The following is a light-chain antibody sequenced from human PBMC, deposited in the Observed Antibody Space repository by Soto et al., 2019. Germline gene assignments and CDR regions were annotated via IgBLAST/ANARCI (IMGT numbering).Light chain of an antibody. CDR3: QRYNSNSRT. Sequence: TQSPSTLSASVRDRVTITCRASQNINQWSAWYQQKPGKAPKFLIYDASILESGVPSRFSGTGSGTEFTLTISSLQPDDFATYYCQRYNSNSRTFGQGTKV. CDR1: QNINQW. CDR2: DAS. V-gene: IGKV1-5*01. J-gene: IGKJ1*01.